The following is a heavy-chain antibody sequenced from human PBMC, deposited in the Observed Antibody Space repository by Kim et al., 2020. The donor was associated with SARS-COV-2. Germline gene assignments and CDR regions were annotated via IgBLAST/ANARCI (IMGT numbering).Heavy chain of an antibody. J-gene: IGHJ6*03. CDR2: INHSGST. V-gene: IGHV4-34*01. D-gene: IGHD4-17*01. CDR3: ARDRATVTTNLPYYYYYYMDV. Sequence: SETLSLTCAVYGGSFSGYYWSWIRQPPGKGLEWIGEINHSGSTNYNPSLKSRVTISVDTSKNQFSLKLSSVTAADTAVYYCARDRATVTTNLPYYYYYYMDVWGKGTTVTVSS. CDR1: GGSFSGYY.